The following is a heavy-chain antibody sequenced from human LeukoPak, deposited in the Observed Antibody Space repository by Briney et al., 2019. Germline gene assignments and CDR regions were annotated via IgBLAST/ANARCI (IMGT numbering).Heavy chain of an antibody. D-gene: IGHD6-6*01. CDR2: IYYSGIT. V-gene: IGHV4-59*01. CDR1: GGSISNYY. J-gene: IGHJ4*02. Sequence: SETLSLTCTVSGGSISNYYWSCIRQPPGKGLEWTGYIYYSGITHYYPSLKSRVTISLDTSKNQFSLKLSAVTAADTAVYYCARDRGSSPDYFDYWGQGTLVTVSS. CDR3: ARDRGSSPDYFDY.